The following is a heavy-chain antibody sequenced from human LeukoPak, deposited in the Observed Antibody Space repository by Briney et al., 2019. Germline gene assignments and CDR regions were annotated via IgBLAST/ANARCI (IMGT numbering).Heavy chain of an antibody. CDR3: AKDLFTNYYDSSGYVIDDY. V-gene: IGHV3-30-3*01. D-gene: IGHD3-22*01. J-gene: IGHJ4*02. Sequence: GGSLRLSCAASGFTSSSYATHWVRQAPGKGLERVAVISYDGSNKYYADSVKGRFTISRDNAKNSLYLQMNSLRAEDTAVYYCAKDLFTNYYDSSGYVIDDYWGQGTLVTVSS. CDR2: ISYDGSNK. CDR1: GFTSSSYA.